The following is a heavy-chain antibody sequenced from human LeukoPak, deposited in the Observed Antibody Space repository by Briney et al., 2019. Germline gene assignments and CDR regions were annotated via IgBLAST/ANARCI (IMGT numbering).Heavy chain of an antibody. CDR3: ARGREGATEDFDY. D-gene: IGHD1-26*01. CDR2: IYHSGST. J-gene: IGHJ4*02. CDR1: GGSISSSNW. V-gene: IGHV4-4*02. Sequence: SETLSLTCAVSGGSISSSNWWSWVRQPPGKGLEWIGEIYHSGSTNYNPSLKSRVTISVDKSKNQFSLELSSVTAADTAVYYCARGREGATEDFDYWGQGTLVTVSS.